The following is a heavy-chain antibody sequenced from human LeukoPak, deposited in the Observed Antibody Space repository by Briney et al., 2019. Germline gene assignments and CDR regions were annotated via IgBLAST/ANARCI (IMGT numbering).Heavy chain of an antibody. D-gene: IGHD6-19*01. Sequence: GGSLSLSCAASGFTFSSSWMNWVRQAPGKGLEWVASINEDGSEKYYVDSVKGRFTVSRDNAKNSLYLQMNSLRVEDTAVYYCTRDSGRFRLDYWGQGILVTVSS. V-gene: IGHV3-7*01. J-gene: IGHJ4*02. CDR3: TRDSGRFRLDY. CDR1: GFTFSSSW. CDR2: INEDGSEK.